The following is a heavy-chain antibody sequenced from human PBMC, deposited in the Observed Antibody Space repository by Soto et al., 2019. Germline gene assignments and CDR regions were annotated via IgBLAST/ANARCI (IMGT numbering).Heavy chain of an antibody. CDR3: AKMRGGSYYFYYSGMDV. Sequence: QVQLQQWGAGLLKPSETLSLTCAVYGGSFSAYYWSWIRQPPGKGLEWIGEINHSGSTNYNPSLKSRVTISVYTAKNQFSLRLSSVTAADTAVYYCAKMRGGSYYFYYSGMDVWGQGTTVTVSS. J-gene: IGHJ6*02. D-gene: IGHD1-26*01. V-gene: IGHV4-34*02. CDR2: INHSGST. CDR1: GGSFSAYY.